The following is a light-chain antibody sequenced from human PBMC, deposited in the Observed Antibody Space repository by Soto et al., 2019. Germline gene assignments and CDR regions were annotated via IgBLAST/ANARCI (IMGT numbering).Light chain of an antibody. CDR1: QTITTF. CDR2: AAS. Sequence: DIQMTQSPSSLSASVGDSVSITCRASQTITTFLNWYQQKPGKAPKLLMSAASSLETAVPSRFIGSGSGTDCTLTITSLQPEDFATYYCQQSFKTPFTFGPGTKVDVK. V-gene: IGKV1-39*01. J-gene: IGKJ3*01. CDR3: QQSFKTPFT.